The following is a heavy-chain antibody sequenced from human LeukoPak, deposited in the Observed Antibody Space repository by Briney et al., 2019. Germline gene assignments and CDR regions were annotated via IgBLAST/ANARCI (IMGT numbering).Heavy chain of an antibody. CDR3: ARWGGYCSGGSCYGIGLDY. CDR2: MNPNSGNT. Sequence: ASVKVSCKASGYTFTSYDINWVRQATGQGLEGMGWMNPNSGNTGYAQKFQGRVTITRNTSISTAYMELSSLRSEDTAVYYCARWGGYCSGGSCYGIGLDYWGQGTLVTVSS. CDR1: GYTFTSYD. V-gene: IGHV1-8*03. J-gene: IGHJ4*02. D-gene: IGHD2-15*01.